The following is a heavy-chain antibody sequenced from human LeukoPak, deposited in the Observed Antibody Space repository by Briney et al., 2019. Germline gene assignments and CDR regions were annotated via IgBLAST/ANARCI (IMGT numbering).Heavy chain of an antibody. CDR3: TRGKRGYNYGFSAGSSRTMNYYYSGMDV. CDR2: VIPGGNT. D-gene: IGHD5-18*01. J-gene: IGHJ6*02. V-gene: IGHV4-34*01. CDR1: GLTVSSNY. Sequence: GSLRLSCAASGLTVSSNYMSWVRQAPGKGLEWIGEVIPGGNTNYNPSLKSRVTISPDTSKNQFSLNLDSVTAADTAIYYCTRGKRGYNYGFSAGSSRTMNYYYSGMDVWGQGTAATVSS.